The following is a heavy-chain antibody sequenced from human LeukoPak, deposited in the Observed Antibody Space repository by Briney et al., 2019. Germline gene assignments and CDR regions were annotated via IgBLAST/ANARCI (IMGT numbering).Heavy chain of an antibody. Sequence: NPSETLSLTCTVSGGSISSGGYYWSWIRQHPGKGLEWIGYIYYSGSTYYNPSLKSRVTISVDTSKNQFSLKLSSVTAADTAVYYCARVAPQLWFDYWGQGTLVTVSS. CDR2: IYYSGST. J-gene: IGHJ4*02. CDR3: ARVAPQLWFDY. CDR1: GGSISSGGYY. V-gene: IGHV4-31*03. D-gene: IGHD5-18*01.